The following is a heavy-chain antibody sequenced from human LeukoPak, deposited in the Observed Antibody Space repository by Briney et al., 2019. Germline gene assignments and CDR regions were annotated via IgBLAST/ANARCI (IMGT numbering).Heavy chain of an antibody. D-gene: IGHD6-19*01. Sequence: SSETLSLTCTVSGGPISSYYWSWIRQPPGKGLEWIGYIYYSGSTNYNPSLKSRVTISVDTSNNQFSLKLSSVTAADTAVYYCARESSGWYDQYFQHWGQGTLVTVSS. CDR1: GGPISSYY. CDR3: ARESSGWYDQYFQH. V-gene: IGHV4-59*01. J-gene: IGHJ1*01. CDR2: IYYSGST.